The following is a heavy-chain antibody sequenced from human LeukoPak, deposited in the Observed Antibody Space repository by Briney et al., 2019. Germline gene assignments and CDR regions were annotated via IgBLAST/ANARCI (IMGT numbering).Heavy chain of an antibody. CDR1: GFTFSSHE. D-gene: IGHD1-1*01. CDR2: IDTSGSTI. CDR3: ARGQRSEGFYSDY. Sequence: SXXXXCXXSGFTFSSHEMTWVRQAPGKGLEXVSHIDTSGSTIHYADSVKGRFTISRDNAKNSLYLQMNSLRAEDTAVYYCARGQRSEGFYSDYWGQGTLVTVSS. J-gene: IGHJ4*02. V-gene: IGHV3-48*03.